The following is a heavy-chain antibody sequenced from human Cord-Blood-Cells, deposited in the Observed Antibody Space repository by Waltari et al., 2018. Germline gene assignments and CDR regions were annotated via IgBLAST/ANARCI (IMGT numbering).Heavy chain of an antibody. V-gene: IGHV1-18*01. Sequence: QVQLVQSGAEVKKPGASVKVSCKASGYTFTSYGISWVRQAPGQGLEWMGWISAYNGNTNYAHQLQGRVNMTTDQSTSTTYMELRRLRSDDTAVYYCESSTIGYCSSTSCYAFDIWGQGTMVTVSS. J-gene: IGHJ3*02. CDR2: ISAYNGNT. CDR3: ESSTIGYCSSTSCYAFDI. D-gene: IGHD2-2*01. CDR1: GYTFTSYG.